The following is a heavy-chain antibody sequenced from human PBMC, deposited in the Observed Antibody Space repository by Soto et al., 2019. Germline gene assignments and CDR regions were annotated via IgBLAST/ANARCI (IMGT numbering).Heavy chain of an antibody. CDR3: ARDFEY. Sequence: EVQLVESGGGLVQPGGSLRLSCEASGFTFSTFWMHWVRQAPGKGLVWVSRINSEGSSTNYADSVKGRVTISSDNAKNTLYLQLNSLRPEDTAVYYCARDFEYWGQGTLVTVSS. J-gene: IGHJ4*02. CDR2: INSEGSST. CDR1: GFTFSTFW. V-gene: IGHV3-74*01.